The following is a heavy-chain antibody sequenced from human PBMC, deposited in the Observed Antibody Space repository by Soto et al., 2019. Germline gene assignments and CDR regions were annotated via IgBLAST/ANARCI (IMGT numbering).Heavy chain of an antibody. D-gene: IGHD2-15*01. J-gene: IGHJ6*04. CDR1: GGTFSSYA. CDR3: ARFPINSDHGMVVRAKYDMGV. CDR2: IIPIFGRA. V-gene: IGHV1-69*12. Sequence: QLQLVQSGAEVTKPGSSVKVSCKASGGTFSSYAFSWVRQAPGQGLEWMGGIIPIFGRANYAQKIQGRVTITAEECTSRAYMELSSLRSDGTPAYYCARFPINSDHGMVVRAKYDMGVWGTGTRVTASS.